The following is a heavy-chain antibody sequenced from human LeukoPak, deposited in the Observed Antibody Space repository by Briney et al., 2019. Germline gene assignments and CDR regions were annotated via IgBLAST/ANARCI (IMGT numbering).Heavy chain of an antibody. CDR2: IYSGGST. CDR3: ATLARYAFDI. D-gene: IGHD5-12*01. CDR1: GLTVSSKD. V-gene: IGHV3-53*01. J-gene: IGHJ3*02. Sequence: GGSLRLSCAASGLTVSSKDMSWVRQAPGKGLEWVSVIYSGGSTYYADSVKGRFTISRDNSKNTLYLQINSLRAEDTAVYYCATLARYAFDIRGQGTMVTVSS.